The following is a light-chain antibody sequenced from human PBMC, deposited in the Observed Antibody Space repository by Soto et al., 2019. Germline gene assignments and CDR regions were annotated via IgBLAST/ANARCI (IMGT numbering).Light chain of an antibody. CDR2: AAS. CDR1: QVISNY. J-gene: IGKJ5*01. Sequence: EIQMTQSPSSLSASVGDRVTITCQASQVISNYLAWYQQKPGKVPKLLIYAASTLPSGVPSRFSGSGSGTDFTLTISRLQPEDVAAYFCQKCSSAPTFGQGTRLEIK. CDR3: QKCSSAPT. V-gene: IGKV1-27*01.